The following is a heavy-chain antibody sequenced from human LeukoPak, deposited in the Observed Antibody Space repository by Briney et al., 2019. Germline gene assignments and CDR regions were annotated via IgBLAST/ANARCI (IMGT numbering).Heavy chain of an antibody. CDR3: AKFFDILTGYFDS. V-gene: IGHV3-23*01. Sequence: PGGSLRLSCAASGFSFSSYAMSWVRQSPGKGLEWVSAISGGGGSTHYADSVKGRFTISRDNSKNTLYLQMNSLRADDTAVYYCAKFFDILTGYFDSCGQGTLVTVSS. CDR2: ISGGGGST. CDR1: GFSFSSYA. D-gene: IGHD3-9*01. J-gene: IGHJ4*02.